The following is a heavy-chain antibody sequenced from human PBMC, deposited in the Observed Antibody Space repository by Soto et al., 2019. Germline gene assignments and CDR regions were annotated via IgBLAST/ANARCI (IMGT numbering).Heavy chain of an antibody. CDR2: INPNSGAT. D-gene: IGHD3-9*01. CDR3: ASSMIFSMPSSFEC. J-gene: IGHJ3*01. V-gene: IGHV1-2*04. Sequence: ASVKVSCKASGYTFTGYFIHWVRQAPGQGLEWMGWINPNSGATNYAQKFQDWVTMTGDTSISTAYMELSRLKSDDTAVYYCASSMIFSMPSSFECWGQGTMVPVSS. CDR1: GYTFTGYF.